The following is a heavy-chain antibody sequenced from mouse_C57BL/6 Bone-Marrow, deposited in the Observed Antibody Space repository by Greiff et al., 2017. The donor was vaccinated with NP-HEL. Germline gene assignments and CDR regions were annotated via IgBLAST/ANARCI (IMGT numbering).Heavy chain of an antibody. CDR1: GYTFTSYG. CDR2: IYPRSGNT. D-gene: IGHD1-1*01. V-gene: IGHV1-81*01. J-gene: IGHJ4*01. Sequence: VQGVESGAELARPGASVKLSCKASGYTFTSYGISWVKQRTGQGLEWIGEIYPRSGNTYYNEKFKGKATLTADKSSSTAYMELRSLTSEDSAVYFCARGKGYYGRHYAMDYWGQGTSVTVSS. CDR3: ARGKGYYGRHYAMDY.